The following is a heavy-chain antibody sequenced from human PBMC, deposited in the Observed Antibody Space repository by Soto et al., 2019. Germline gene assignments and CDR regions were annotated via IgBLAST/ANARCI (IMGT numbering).Heavy chain of an antibody. CDR3: ARVKTVDYYGMGV. CDR2: IHSSGTT. J-gene: IGHJ6*02. Sequence: PSETLSLTCNVSGGSMSSYFWSWIRQPAGKGLEWIGRIHSSGTTNYNPSLKSRVTMSIDTSKNQFSLKLTSVTAADTAVYSCARVKTVDYYGMGVWGQGTTVTVSS. CDR1: GGSMSSYF. V-gene: IGHV4-4*07.